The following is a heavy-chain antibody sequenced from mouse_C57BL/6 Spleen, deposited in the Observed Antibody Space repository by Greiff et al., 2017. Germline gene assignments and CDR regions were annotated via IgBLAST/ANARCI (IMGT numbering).Heavy chain of an antibody. Sequence: VQLQQPGAELVKPGASVKLSCTASGYNITDYYMHWVKQRPEQGLEWIGRIDPADGETKYAPKFQGKATLTADQSSNTAYLQLSSLTSEDTAVYYGASQGYGDYGRSYAYFDDWGTGTTVTVSS. CDR2: IDPADGET. D-gene: IGHD1-1*01. CDR1: GYNITDYY. J-gene: IGHJ1*03. CDR3: ASQGYGDYGRSYAYFDD. V-gene: IGHV14-2*01.